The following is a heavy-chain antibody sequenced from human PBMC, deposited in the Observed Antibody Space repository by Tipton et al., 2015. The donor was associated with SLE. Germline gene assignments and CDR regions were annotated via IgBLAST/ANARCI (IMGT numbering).Heavy chain of an antibody. V-gene: IGHV4-34*01. Sequence: GLVKPSETLSLTCAVYGGSFSGYYWSWIRQPPGKGLEWIGEINHSGSTNYNPSLKSRVTISVDTSKNQFSLKLSSVTDADTAVYYCAREIAYGAFDIWGQGTMVTVSS. CDR3: AREIAYGAFDI. J-gene: IGHJ3*02. D-gene: IGHD2-21*01. CDR1: GGSFSGYY. CDR2: INHSGST.